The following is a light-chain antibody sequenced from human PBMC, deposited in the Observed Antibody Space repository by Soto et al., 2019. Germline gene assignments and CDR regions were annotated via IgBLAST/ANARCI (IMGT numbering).Light chain of an antibody. CDR1: QSVSSN. CDR2: DAS. V-gene: IGKV3-11*01. Sequence: RVWKHCSRTLYVTPREPPTLSCRASQSVSSNLVWYQQHPGQAPRLLIYDASNRATGIPARFRGSGSGTDLTLTISSLEPEEFAVYYCKQRSKSFGQGTRLAI. J-gene: IGKJ5*01. CDR3: KQRSKS.